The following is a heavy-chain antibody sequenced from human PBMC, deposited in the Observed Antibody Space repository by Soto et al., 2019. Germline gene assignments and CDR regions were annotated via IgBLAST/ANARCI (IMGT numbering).Heavy chain of an antibody. CDR2: VCTGGAT. CDR1: GFDVTANC. J-gene: IGHJ4*02. CDR3: VRDKRTISGIFPGY. D-gene: IGHD1-1*01. V-gene: IGHV3-53*01. Sequence: GGSLRLSCVGSGFDVTANCMRWVRQAPGKGLECVSIVCTGGATHYADSVKGRFTISRDSSKNTVHLQMNNVRAEDTAVYYCVRDKRTISGIFPGYWGQGTQVTVSS.